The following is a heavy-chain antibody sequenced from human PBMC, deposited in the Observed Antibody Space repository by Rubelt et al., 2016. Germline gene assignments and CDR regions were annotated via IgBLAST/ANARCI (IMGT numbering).Heavy chain of an antibody. V-gene: IGHV4-59*01. CDR3: ARGVYSSSSFWPSWFDP. CDR2: IYYSGST. D-gene: IGHD6-6*01. J-gene: IGHJ5*02. Sequence: QVQLQESGPGLVKPSETLSLTCTVSGGSISSYYWSWIRQPPGKGLEWIGYIYYSGSTNYNPPRSWGAGTSSVDMSKNPLCLKRRSVTAAETAVYYCARGVYSSSSFWPSWFDPWGQGTLVTVSS. CDR1: GGSISSYY.